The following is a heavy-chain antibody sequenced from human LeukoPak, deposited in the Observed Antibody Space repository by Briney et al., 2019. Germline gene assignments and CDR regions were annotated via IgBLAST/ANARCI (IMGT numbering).Heavy chain of an antibody. CDR2: ISSNGGST. J-gene: IGHJ4*02. CDR1: GFTFSSYA. D-gene: IGHD5-12*01. V-gene: IGHV3-64*02. CDR3: ARDSYSGYDLDY. Sequence: GGSLRLSCAASGFTFSSYAMHWVRQAPGKGLEYVSAISSNGGSTYYADSVKGRFTISRDNSKNTLYLQMGSLRAEDMAVYYCARDSYSGYDLDYWGQGTLVTVSS.